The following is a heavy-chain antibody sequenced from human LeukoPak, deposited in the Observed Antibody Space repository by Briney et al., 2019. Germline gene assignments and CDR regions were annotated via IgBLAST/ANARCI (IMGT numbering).Heavy chain of an antibody. Sequence: GASVNVSCKASGYTFTDNHMYWIRQAPGQGLECMGWISPNSGGTNYAQKFQGRITMTGDTSISTGYMELSSLRSDDTAIYYCARELGRNAFDVWGQGTMVTVSS. CDR2: ISPNSGGT. CDR3: ARELGRNAFDV. J-gene: IGHJ3*01. D-gene: IGHD7-27*01. CDR1: GYTFTDNH. V-gene: IGHV1-2*02.